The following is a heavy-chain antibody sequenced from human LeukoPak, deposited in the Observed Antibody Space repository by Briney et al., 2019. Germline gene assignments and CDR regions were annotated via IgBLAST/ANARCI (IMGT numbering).Heavy chain of an antibody. V-gene: IGHV3-30*18. CDR1: GFTFSSYG. J-gene: IGHJ1*01. D-gene: IGHD2-15*01. CDR3: AKEPTKYCSGGSCYSHFQH. CDR2: ISYDGSNK. Sequence: PGGSLRLSCAASGFTFSSYGMHWVRQAPGKGLEWVAVISYDGSNKYYADSVKGRFTISRDNSKNTLYLQMNSLRAEDTAVYYCAKEPTKYCSGGSCYSHFQHWGQGTLVTVSS.